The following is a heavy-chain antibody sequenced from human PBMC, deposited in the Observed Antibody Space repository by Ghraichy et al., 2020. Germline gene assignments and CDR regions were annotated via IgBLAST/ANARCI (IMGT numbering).Heavy chain of an antibody. J-gene: IGHJ4*02. CDR2: INHSGST. CDR3: ARVGSSGYEGY. Sequence: SETLSLTCAVYGGSFSANYWSWIRQLPVKGLEWIGEINHSGSTNYNPSLKSRVTISVDTSKNQFSLKLSSVTAADTAVYYCARVGSSGYEGYWGQGTLVTVSS. CDR1: GGSFSANY. V-gene: IGHV4-34*01. D-gene: IGHD3-22*01.